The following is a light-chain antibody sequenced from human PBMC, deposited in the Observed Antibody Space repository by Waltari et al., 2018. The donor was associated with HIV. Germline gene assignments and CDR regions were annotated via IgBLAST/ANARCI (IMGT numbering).Light chain of an antibody. V-gene: IGLV2-8*01. CDR3: SSYGGGNTVL. Sequence: QSALTQPPSASGSPGQSVTISCTRTSSDVGSFKYVSWYQQHPGKAPKLMIYDVTKWPSGVPDRFSGSKSGNTASLTVSGLQPEDEADYYCSSYGGGNTVLFGGGTRLTVL. J-gene: IGLJ3*02. CDR1: SSDVGSFKY. CDR2: DVT.